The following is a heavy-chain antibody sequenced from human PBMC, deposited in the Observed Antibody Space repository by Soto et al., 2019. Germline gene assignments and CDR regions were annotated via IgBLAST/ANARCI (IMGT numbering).Heavy chain of an antibody. CDR3: ATRGRGCYDGSGQD. CDR2: ISSSGDDT. J-gene: IGHJ4*02. V-gene: IGHV3-23*01. D-gene: IGHD3-22*01. Sequence: EVQLLESGGDWVQPGGSLRLSCAASGFTFSIYAMSWVRQAPGEGLEWVSAISSSGDDTYYADSVKGRFTISRDNSKNTVNLQMNSLRGEDTAVYYCATRGRGCYDGSGQDWGQGTLVTVSS. CDR1: GFTFSIYA.